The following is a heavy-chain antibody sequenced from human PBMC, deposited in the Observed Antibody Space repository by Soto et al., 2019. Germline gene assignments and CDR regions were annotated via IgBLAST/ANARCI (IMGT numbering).Heavy chain of an antibody. D-gene: IGHD6-13*01. CDR2: ISYDGSNK. CDR3: AKEYSSSWSYDYYYMDV. J-gene: IGHJ6*03. V-gene: IGHV3-30*18. CDR1: GFTFSSYG. Sequence: QVQLVESGGGVVQPGRSLRLSCAASGFTFSSYGMHWVRQAPGKGLEWVAVISYDGSNKYYADSVKGRFTISRDNSKNTLYLQMNSLRAEDTAVYYCAKEYSSSWSYDYYYMDVWGKGITVTVSS.